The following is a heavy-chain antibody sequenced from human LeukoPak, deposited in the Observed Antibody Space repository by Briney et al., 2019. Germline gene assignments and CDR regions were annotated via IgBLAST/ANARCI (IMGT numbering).Heavy chain of an antibody. V-gene: IGHV3-33*01. D-gene: IGHD2-2*01. CDR3: ARAPYCSSTSCYSFDY. CDR2: IWYDGSNK. Sequence: GRSLGLSCAASGFTFSSYGMHWVRQAPGKGLEWVAGIWYDGSNKYYADSVKGRFTISRDNSKNTLYLQMNSLRAEDTAVYYCARAPYCSSTSCYSFDYWGQGTLVTVSS. CDR1: GFTFSSYG. J-gene: IGHJ4*02.